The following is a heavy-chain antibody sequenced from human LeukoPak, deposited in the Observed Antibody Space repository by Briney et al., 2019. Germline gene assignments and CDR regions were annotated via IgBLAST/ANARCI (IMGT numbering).Heavy chain of an antibody. V-gene: IGHV3-23*01. CDR3: AKESLLEWLFFGQATFDY. CDR1: GFTFSSYA. J-gene: IGHJ4*02. Sequence: HPGGSLRLSCAASGFTFSSYAMSWVRQAPGKGLEWVSAISGSGGSTYYADSVKGRFTISRDNSKNTLYLQMNSLRAEDTAVYYCAKESLLEWLFFGQATFDYWGQGTLVTVSS. D-gene: IGHD3-3*01. CDR2: ISGSGGST.